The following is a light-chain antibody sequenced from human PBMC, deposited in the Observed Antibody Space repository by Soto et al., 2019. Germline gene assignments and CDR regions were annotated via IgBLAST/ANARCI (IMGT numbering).Light chain of an antibody. V-gene: IGKV1-9*01. Sequence: IQLTQSPSSLSASVGDRVIITCRASQDISNYVAWYQQKAGKAPKVLIYEASTLHSGVPSRFSGSGSGTEFTLTIDSLQPADFATYYCQQVKRDLPLPFGGGTKVEIK. CDR1: QDISNY. J-gene: IGKJ4*01. CDR2: EAS. CDR3: QQVKRDLPLP.